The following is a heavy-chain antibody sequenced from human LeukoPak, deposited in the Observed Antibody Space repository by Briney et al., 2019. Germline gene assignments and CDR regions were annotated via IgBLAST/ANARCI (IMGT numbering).Heavy chain of an antibody. CDR1: GHTFTGYY. Sequence: ASVKVSSKASGHTFTGYYVYWVRQAPGQGLEWMGWMNPNVGGANFPQKFQGRVTVTSDPAISAAYMELRRLRSDDTAVYYCARGVFGESLESWGQGTLVTVSS. CDR3: ARGVFGESLES. V-gene: IGHV1-2*02. CDR2: MNPNVGGA. D-gene: IGHD3-10*02. J-gene: IGHJ4*02.